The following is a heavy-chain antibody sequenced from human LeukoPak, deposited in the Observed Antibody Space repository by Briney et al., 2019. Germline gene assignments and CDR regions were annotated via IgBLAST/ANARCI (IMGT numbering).Heavy chain of an antibody. D-gene: IGHD4-17*01. V-gene: IGHV3-23*01. CDR3: AKDLPQTTVFWYFDY. CDR1: GFTFSNYW. Sequence: GGSLRLSCAASGFTFSNYWMHWVRQVPGKGLEWVSTLSGSGGAPYYADSVKGRFSISRDNSRTTLYLQMNSLRAEDTAVYYCAKDLPQTTVFWYFDYWGQGTLVTV. J-gene: IGHJ4*02. CDR2: LSGSGGAP.